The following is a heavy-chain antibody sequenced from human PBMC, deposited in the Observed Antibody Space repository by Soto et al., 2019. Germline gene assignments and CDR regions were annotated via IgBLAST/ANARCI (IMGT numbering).Heavy chain of an antibody. CDR3: AKDLEYYYDSSGSWFDP. V-gene: IGHV3-30*18. D-gene: IGHD3-22*01. Sequence: LRLSCAASGFTFSSYGMHWVRQAPGKGLEWVAVISYDGSNKYYADSVKGRFTISRDNSKNTLYLQMNSLRAEDTAVYYCAKDLEYYYDSSGSWFDPWGQGTLVTVSS. J-gene: IGHJ5*02. CDR2: ISYDGSNK. CDR1: GFTFSSYG.